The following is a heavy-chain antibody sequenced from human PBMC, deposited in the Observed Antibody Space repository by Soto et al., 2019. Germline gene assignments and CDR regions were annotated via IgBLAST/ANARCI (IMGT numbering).Heavy chain of an antibody. CDR2: IYPGDSDT. Sequence: ESLKISCKGAGYHFNTYWTAWVRQMPRKGLEWMGFIYPGDSDTRYSPSFQGQVTISTDKSSNTAYLQWRTLKSSDTAIYYCARHMEAHSHFYYGMDVWGQGTTVTVSS. CDR3: ARHMEAHSHFYYGMDV. J-gene: IGHJ6*02. V-gene: IGHV5-51*01. D-gene: IGHD3-10*01. CDR1: GYHFNTYW.